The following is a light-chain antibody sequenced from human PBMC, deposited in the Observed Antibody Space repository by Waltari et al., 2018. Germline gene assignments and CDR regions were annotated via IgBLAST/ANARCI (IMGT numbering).Light chain of an antibody. CDR2: GNS. CDR3: QSYDSSLSWV. J-gene: IGLJ3*02. CDR1: SSNIGAGYD. V-gene: IGLV1-40*01. Sequence: QSVLTQPPSVSGAPGQRVTISCTGSSSNIGAGYDVHWYQQLPGTAPKLLILGNSNRPSGVPDRFSGSKSGTSASLAITGLQAEDEADYYCQSYDSSLSWVFGGGTKLTVL.